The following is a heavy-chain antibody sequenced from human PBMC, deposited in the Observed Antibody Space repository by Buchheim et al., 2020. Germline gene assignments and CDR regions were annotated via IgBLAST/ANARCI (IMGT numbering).Heavy chain of an antibody. J-gene: IGHJ6*02. D-gene: IGHD6-19*01. Sequence: QVQLVESGGGVVQPGRSLRLSCAASGFTFSSYAMHWVRQAPGKGLEWVAVISYDGSNKYYADSVKGRLTISRDNSKNTLYLQMNSLRAEDTAVYYCARDWKYSSGDDYYYYGMDVWGQGTT. CDR3: ARDWKYSSGDDYYYYGMDV. CDR1: GFTFSSYA. V-gene: IGHV3-30-3*01. CDR2: ISYDGSNK.